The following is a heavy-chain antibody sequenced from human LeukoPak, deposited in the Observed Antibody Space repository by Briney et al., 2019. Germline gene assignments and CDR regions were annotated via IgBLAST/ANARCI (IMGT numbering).Heavy chain of an antibody. V-gene: IGHV3-21*01. J-gene: IGHJ4*02. D-gene: IGHD1-26*01. Sequence: PGGSLRLSCVASGFTFTRYTINWVRQAPGKGLEWVSSISSSSSYIYYADSVKGRFTISRDNAKNSLYLQMNSLRAEDTAVYYCARDRSSGIVGATGDYWGQGTLVTVSS. CDR2: ISSSSSYI. CDR3: ARDRSSGIVGATGDY. CDR1: GFTFTRYT.